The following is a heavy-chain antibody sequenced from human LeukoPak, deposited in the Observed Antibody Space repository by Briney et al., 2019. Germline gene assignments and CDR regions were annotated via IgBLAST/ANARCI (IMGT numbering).Heavy chain of an antibody. CDR2: ISGSGGST. D-gene: IGHD4-11*01. V-gene: IGHV3-23*01. Sequence: PGGSLRLSCAVSGFNFSNYGMTWVRQAPGKGLKWVSAISGSGGSTYYADSVKGRFTVSRDNAKNSLYLQMNSLRAEDTAVYYCARGYTNYGYVFDIWGQGTMVAVSS. CDR3: ARGYTNYGYVFDI. J-gene: IGHJ3*02. CDR1: GFNFSNYG.